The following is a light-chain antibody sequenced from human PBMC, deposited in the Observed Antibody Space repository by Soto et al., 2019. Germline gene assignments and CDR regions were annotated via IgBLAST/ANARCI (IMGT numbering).Light chain of an antibody. Sequence: QSALTQPPSVSAAPGQKVTISCSGSSSNIGNNYLSWYQQLPGTAPKLLIYDNNKRPSGIPDRFSGSKSGTSATLGITGLQTGDEADYYCGTWDSSLSAGVFGGGTQLTVL. J-gene: IGLJ2*01. CDR2: DNN. CDR3: GTWDSSLSAGV. CDR1: SSNIGNNY. V-gene: IGLV1-51*01.